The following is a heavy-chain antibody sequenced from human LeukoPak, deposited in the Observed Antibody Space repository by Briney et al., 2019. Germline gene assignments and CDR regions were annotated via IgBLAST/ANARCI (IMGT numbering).Heavy chain of an antibody. D-gene: IGHD6-13*01. V-gene: IGHV3-30*04. J-gene: IGHJ3*02. CDR2: ISYGGSNK. CDR1: GFTFSSYD. CDR3: ARVGGIAAAVGAFDI. Sequence: GGSLRLSCAASGFTFSSYDMHWVRQAPGKGLEWVAVISYGGSNKYYADSVKGRFTISRDNSKNTLYLQMNSLRAEDTAVYYCARVGGIAAAVGAFDIWGQGTMVTVSS.